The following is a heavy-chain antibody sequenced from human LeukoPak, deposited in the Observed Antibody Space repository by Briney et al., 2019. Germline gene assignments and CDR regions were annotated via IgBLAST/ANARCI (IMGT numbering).Heavy chain of an antibody. V-gene: IGHV1-2*02. CDR2: INPNSGGT. J-gene: IGHJ1*01. CDR1: GYTFTGYY. CDR3: ARGISRAEYFHY. Sequence: ASVKVSCKASGYTFTGYYIHWLRQAPGQGLEWMGWINPNSGGTNYAQKFQGRVTMTRDTSITTAYMEVNSLRSDDSAVYYCARGISRAEYFHYWGLGTLVTVSS.